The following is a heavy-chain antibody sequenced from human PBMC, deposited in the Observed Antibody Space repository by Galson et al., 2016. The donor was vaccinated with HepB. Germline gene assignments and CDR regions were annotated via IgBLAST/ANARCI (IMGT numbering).Heavy chain of an antibody. CDR1: TFTGYY. CDR3: ARGEVVVTGILAVRYFDY. J-gene: IGHJ4*02. D-gene: IGHD2-21*02. Sequence: TFTGYYIHWVRQAPGQGLEWMGWINPYYSDTNYAQKFQGRVTMTRDTSISTAYMDLNRLRSDDSAVYYCARGEVVVTGILAVRYFDYWGQGTLVTVSS. V-gene: IGHV1-2*02. CDR2: INPYYSDT.